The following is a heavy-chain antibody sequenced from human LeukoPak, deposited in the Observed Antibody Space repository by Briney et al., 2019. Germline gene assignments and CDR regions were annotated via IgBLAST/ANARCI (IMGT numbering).Heavy chain of an antibody. J-gene: IGHJ6*02. CDR1: GYSFISYS. D-gene: IGHD6-19*01. CDR2: IYPGDSDT. Sequence: GESLKISCKCSGYSFISYSLGWVRQMPGKGLEWMGIIYPGDSDTRYSPSFQGQVTISADKSISTAYLQWSSLKASDTAMYYCARHSSGWYNYYYGMDGWGQGTTVTVSS. V-gene: IGHV5-51*01. CDR3: ARHSSGWYNYYYGMDG.